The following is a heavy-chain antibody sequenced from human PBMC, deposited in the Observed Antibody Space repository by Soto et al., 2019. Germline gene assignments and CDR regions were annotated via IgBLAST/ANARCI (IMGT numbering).Heavy chain of an antibody. V-gene: IGHV2-5*01. J-gene: IGHJ6*02. CDR1: GFSLSSSGAG. CDR3: SHLDLRGFMDYTHGWDV. CDR2: IYWNDEI. Sequence: QVTVKESGPTLAKPTQTLTLTCSFTGFSLSSSGAGVGWFRQSPGKALEWLALIYWNDEIRYSPSLASRLTITKDTSKDQVVLTLHNLGPVDTATYYCSHLDLRGFMDYTHGWDVFGQGNTVTVYS. D-gene: IGHD4-4*01.